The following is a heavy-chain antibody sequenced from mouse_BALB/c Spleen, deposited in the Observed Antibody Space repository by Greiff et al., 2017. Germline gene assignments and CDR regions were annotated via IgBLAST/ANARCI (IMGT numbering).Heavy chain of an antibody. CDR1: GFSLTSYG. Sequence: QVQLQQSGPGLVAPSQSLSITCTVSGFSLTSYGVHWVRQPPGKGLEWLGVIWAGGSTNYNSALMSRLSISKDNSKSQVFLKMNSLQTDDTAMYYCARDRDLNYYGSSYPYWYFDVWGAGTTVTVSS. V-gene: IGHV2-9*02. J-gene: IGHJ1*01. CDR3: ARDRDLNYYGSSYPYWYFDV. D-gene: IGHD1-1*01. CDR2: IWAGGST.